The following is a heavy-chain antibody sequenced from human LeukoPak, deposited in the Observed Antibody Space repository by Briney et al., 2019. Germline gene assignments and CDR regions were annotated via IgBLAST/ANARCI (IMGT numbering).Heavy chain of an antibody. CDR3: AKAFGNSDDYYYYMDV. CDR1: GFTFSSYA. V-gene: IGHV3-23*01. D-gene: IGHD4-23*01. J-gene: IGHJ6*03. Sequence: GGSLRLSCAASGFTFSSYAMRWVRQAPGKGLQWVSTISGSAGSAYYADSVRGRFTISRDNSKNTLSLQMNSLRAEDTAIYYCAKAFGNSDDYYYYMDVWGQGTTVTVSS. CDR2: ISGSAGSA.